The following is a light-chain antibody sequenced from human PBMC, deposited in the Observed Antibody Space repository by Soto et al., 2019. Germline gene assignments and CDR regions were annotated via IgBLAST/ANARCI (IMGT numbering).Light chain of an antibody. CDR2: VAS. Sequence: DIQMTQSPSSLSASVGDRVIINCRASQAISNYLAWYQQKPGKVPKLLISVASTLQSGVPSRFSGSGSGTDFTLTISSLQPEDVATYYCQKYNCAPFTFGPGTKVHIK. V-gene: IGKV1-27*01. CDR3: QKYNCAPFT. CDR1: QAISNY. J-gene: IGKJ3*01.